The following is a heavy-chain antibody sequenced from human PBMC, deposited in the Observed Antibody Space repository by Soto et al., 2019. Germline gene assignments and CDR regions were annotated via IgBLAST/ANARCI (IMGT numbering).Heavy chain of an antibody. CDR1: GGSIGSSSYY. CDR2: IYYSGNT. J-gene: IGHJ3*02. Sequence: QLQLQESGPGLLKPSETLSLTFTVSGGSIGSSSYYWGWIRQPPGKGLEWIATIYYSGNTYYNPSLKSRVTISVVTSKNQVSLNLSSVTAADTAIYYCARHGRTRDAFDIWGQGTMVTVS. CDR3: ARHGRTRDAFDI. V-gene: IGHV4-39*01.